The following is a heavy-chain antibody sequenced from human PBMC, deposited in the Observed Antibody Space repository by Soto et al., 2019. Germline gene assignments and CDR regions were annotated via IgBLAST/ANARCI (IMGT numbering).Heavy chain of an antibody. D-gene: IGHD3-10*01. CDR2: IIPIFGTA. Sequence: SVKVSCKASGGTFSSYAISWVRQAPGQGLEWMGGIIPIFGTANYAQKFQGRVTITADESTSTAYMELSSLRSEETAVYYCARDTPNPGITMVRGVPQSYYYYGMDVWGQGTTVTVSS. J-gene: IGHJ6*02. CDR1: GGTFSSYA. V-gene: IGHV1-69*13. CDR3: ARDTPNPGITMVRGVPQSYYYYGMDV.